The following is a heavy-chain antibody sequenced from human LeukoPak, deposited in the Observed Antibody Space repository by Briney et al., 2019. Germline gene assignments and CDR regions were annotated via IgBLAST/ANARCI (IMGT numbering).Heavy chain of an antibody. Sequence: GGSLRLSCAASAFTFNNYAMTWVRQAPGEGLEWVSTISYNGGSTYYADSVKGRFTISRDNSKNTLYLQMDSLRAEDTAVYYCAKDRVRSSSRVYYFDYWGQGTLVTVSS. CDR2: ISYNGGST. CDR1: AFTFNNYA. J-gene: IGHJ4*02. V-gene: IGHV3-23*01. CDR3: AKDRVRSSSRVYYFDY. D-gene: IGHD3-3*01.